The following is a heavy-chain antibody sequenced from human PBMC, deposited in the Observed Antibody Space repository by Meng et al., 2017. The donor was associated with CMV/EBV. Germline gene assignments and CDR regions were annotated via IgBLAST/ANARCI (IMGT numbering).Heavy chain of an antibody. CDR2: IYSGGST. J-gene: IGHJ5*02. V-gene: IGHV3-53*01. CDR3: ATAYCSSTSCYP. D-gene: IGHD2-2*01. Sequence: GESLKISCAASGFTVSSNCMSWVRQAPGKGLEWVSVIYSGGSTYYADSVKGRFTISRDNSKNTLYLQMNSLRAEDTAVYYCATAYCSSTSCYPWGQGTLVTVSS. CDR1: GFTVSSNC.